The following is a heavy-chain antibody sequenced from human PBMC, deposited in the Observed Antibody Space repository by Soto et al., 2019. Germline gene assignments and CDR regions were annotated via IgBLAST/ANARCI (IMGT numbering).Heavy chain of an antibody. J-gene: IGHJ4*02. D-gene: IGHD3-22*01. CDR3: TTDGDSSGYYYDPNRLDY. Sequence: GGSLRLSCVASACTFSNGRMNWVRQAPRKGLEWVGRIKSKTDGGTTDYAAPVKGRFTISRDDSKNALYLQMNSLKTEDTAVYYCTTDGDSSGYYYDPNRLDYWGQGTRVTVSS. CDR1: ACTFSNGR. CDR2: IKSKTDGGTT. V-gene: IGHV3-15*07.